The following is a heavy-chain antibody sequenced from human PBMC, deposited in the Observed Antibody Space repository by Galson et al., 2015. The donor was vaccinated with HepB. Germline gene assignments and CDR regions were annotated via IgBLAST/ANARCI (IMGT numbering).Heavy chain of an antibody. CDR2: IKRDIEIEGGAT. Sequence: SLRLSCAVSGFAFNDAWMSWVRQAPGKGLEWVARIKRDIEIEGGATDYGAPVKGRFTISRDDSKNTLYLQMNSLKTEDTAVYYCSAGQGKTDSDYWGPGTLVTVSS. D-gene: IGHD2-21*02. CDR3: SAGQGKTDSDY. V-gene: IGHV3-15*01. CDR1: GFAFNDAW. J-gene: IGHJ4*02.